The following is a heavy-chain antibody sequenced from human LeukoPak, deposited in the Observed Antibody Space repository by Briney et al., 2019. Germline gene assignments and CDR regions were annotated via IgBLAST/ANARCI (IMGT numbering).Heavy chain of an antibody. J-gene: IGHJ6*04. CDR3: AKGVRGVIYYYYGMDV. Sequence: GGSLRLSCAASGFTFSSYAMSWVRQAPGKGLVWVSALSGSGGSTYYADSVKGRFTISRDNSKNTLYLQMNSLRAEDTAVYYCAKGVRGVIYYYYGMDVWGKGTTVTVSS. CDR2: LSGSGGST. V-gene: IGHV3-23*01. CDR1: GFTFSSYA. D-gene: IGHD3-10*01.